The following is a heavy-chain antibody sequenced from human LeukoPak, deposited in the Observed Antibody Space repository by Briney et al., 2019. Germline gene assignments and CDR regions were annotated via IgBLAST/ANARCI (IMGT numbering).Heavy chain of an antibody. J-gene: IGHJ6*02. V-gene: IGHV1-69*13. CDR2: IIPIFGTA. Sequence: SVKVSCKASGGTFSSYAISWLRQAPGQGLEWMGGIIPIFGTANYAQKFQGRVTITADESTSTAYMELSSLRSEDTAVYYCARPLTGNDYYYGMDVWGQGTTVTVSS. CDR3: ARPLTGNDYYYGMDV. CDR1: GGTFSSYA. D-gene: IGHD1-1*01.